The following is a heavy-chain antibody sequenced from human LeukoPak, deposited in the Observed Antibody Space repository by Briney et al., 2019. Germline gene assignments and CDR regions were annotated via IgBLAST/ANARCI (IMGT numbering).Heavy chain of an antibody. CDR1: GFTVSSNY. CDR3: ASGGRVRIGDFDY. J-gene: IGHJ4*02. V-gene: IGHV3-53*01. D-gene: IGHD3/OR15-3a*01. CDR2: IYSGGST. Sequence: GGSLRLSCAASGFTVSSNYMSWVRQAPGKGLEWVSVIYSGGSTYYADSVKGRFTISRDNSKNTLYLQMNSLRAEDTAVYYCASGGRVRIGDFDYWGQGTLVTVSS.